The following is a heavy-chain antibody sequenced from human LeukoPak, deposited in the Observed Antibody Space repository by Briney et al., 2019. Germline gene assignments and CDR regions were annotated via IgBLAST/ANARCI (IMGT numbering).Heavy chain of an antibody. CDR1: GYSFTSYW. D-gene: IGHD3-22*01. J-gene: IGHJ6*02. V-gene: IGHV5-51*01. Sequence: GESLKISCKGSGYSFTSYWIGWVRQMPGKGLEWMGIIYPGDSDTRYSPSFQGQVTISADKSISTAYLQWSSLKASDTAMYYCARLEEYYYDSSGYCMDVWGQGTTVTVSS. CDR2: IYPGDSDT. CDR3: ARLEEYYYDSSGYCMDV.